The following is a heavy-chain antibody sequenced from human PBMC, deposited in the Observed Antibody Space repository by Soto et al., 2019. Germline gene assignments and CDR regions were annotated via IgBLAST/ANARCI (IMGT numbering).Heavy chain of an antibody. D-gene: IGHD2-15*01. CDR2: ISYDGSNK. Sequence: GGSLRLSCAASGFTFSSYAMHWVRQAPGKGLEWVAVISYDGSNKYYADSVKGRFTISRDNSKNTLYLQMNSLRAEDTAVYYCARDIVVVVAATRKYYYGMDVWGQGTTVTVSS. V-gene: IGHV3-30-3*01. J-gene: IGHJ6*02. CDR3: ARDIVVVVAATRKYYYGMDV. CDR1: GFTFSSYA.